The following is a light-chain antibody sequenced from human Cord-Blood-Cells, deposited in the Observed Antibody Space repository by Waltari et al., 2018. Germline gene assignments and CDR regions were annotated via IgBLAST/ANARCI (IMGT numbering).Light chain of an antibody. CDR1: QSVSSN. CDR2: GAS. V-gene: IGKV3-15*01. CDR3: QQYNNWPPWT. J-gene: IGKJ1*01. Sequence: EIAVTQSPATLSLSPGESAALYCRASQSVSSNLAWYQQKPGQAPRLLIYGASNRATGIPARFSGSGSGTEFTLTISSLQSEDFAVYYCQQYNNWPPWTFGQGTKVEIK.